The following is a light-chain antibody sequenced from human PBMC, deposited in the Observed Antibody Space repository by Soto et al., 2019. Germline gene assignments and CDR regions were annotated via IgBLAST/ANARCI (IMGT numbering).Light chain of an antibody. J-gene: IGKJ1*01. CDR2: AAS. Sequence: IRMTQSPSSLSASVGDTVTITCRASQSISSHLNWYQQKPGKAPNLLISAASRLQSGVPSRFSGRGSGTDFTLTISSLQPEDFATYYCLQDYDYPRTFGQGTKVDVK. V-gene: IGKV1-6*01. CDR1: QSISSH. CDR3: LQDYDYPRT.